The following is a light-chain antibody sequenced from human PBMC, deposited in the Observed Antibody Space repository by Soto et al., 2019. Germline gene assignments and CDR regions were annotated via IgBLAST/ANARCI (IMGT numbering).Light chain of an antibody. CDR2: TSS. V-gene: IGKV1-39*01. CDR1: QSISTS. CDR3: QQGYSRPRT. J-gene: IGKJ1*01. Sequence: DIQLTQSPSSLSASVGDRVTITCRASQSISTSLNRYQQKPGKAPNLLIFTSSNLESGVPSRFSGSGSGTDFTLTISSLQPEDFATYFCQQGYSRPRTFGQGTKVEIK.